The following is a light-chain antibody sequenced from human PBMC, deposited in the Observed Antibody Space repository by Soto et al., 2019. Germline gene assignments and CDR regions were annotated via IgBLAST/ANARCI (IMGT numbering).Light chain of an antibody. CDR2: GAS. CDR3: QQYNIWPPYT. Sequence: EIVMTQSPATLSVSPGERATLYCKASQRISSNLAWYQQKPGQPPRLLIYGASTRATGISARFSGSGSGTEFTRTISGLQSEDFALYYCQQYNIWPPYTFGQGTKVEIK. V-gene: IGKV3-15*01. J-gene: IGKJ2*01. CDR1: QRISSN.